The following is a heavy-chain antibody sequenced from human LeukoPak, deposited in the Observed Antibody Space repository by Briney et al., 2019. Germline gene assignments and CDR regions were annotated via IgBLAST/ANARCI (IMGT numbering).Heavy chain of an antibody. CDR2: IIPIFGTA. D-gene: IGHD3-22*01. V-gene: IGHV1-69*05. Sequence: ASVKVSCKASGGTFSSYAISWVRQAPGQGLEWMGGIIPIFGTANYAQKFQGRVTITTDESTSTAYMELSSLRSEDTAVYYCASLSSSGSHSFDIWGQGTMVTASS. J-gene: IGHJ3*02. CDR3: ASLSSSGSHSFDI. CDR1: GGTFSSYA.